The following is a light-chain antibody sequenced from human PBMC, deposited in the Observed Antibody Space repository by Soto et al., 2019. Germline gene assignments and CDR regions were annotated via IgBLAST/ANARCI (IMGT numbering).Light chain of an antibody. CDR1: SSDIGAGYD. J-gene: IGLJ2*01. CDR2: ANI. V-gene: IGLV1-40*01. CDR3: QTWGAATLV. Sequence: QSVLTQPPSVSGAPGQRVTISCTGSSSDIGAGYDVHWYQQLPGTAPRLLIYANINRPSGVPDRFSGSSSGAERYLTISSLQSEDEADYYCQTWGAATLVFGGGTKLTVL.